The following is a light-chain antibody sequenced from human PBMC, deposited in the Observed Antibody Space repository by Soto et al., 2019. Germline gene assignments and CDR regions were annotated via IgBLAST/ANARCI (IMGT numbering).Light chain of an antibody. CDR2: AVS. V-gene: IGLV2-8*01. J-gene: IGLJ2*01. CDR1: SSDIGGSNY. CDR3: SSNAGSNNLV. Sequence: QSALTQPPSASGSPGQSVTISCTGTSSDIGGSNYVSWYQQHPGKAPKLMIYAVSQRPSGVPDRFSGSKSGNTASLTVSGLQAEDEADYYCSSNAGSNNLVFGGGTKLTVL.